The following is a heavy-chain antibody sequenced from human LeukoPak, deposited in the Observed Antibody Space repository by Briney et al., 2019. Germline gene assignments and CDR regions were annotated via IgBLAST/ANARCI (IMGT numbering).Heavy chain of an antibody. V-gene: IGHV1-46*01. D-gene: IGHD6-19*01. CDR2: INPSGGST. J-gene: IGHJ4*02. CDR3: ARGQQWLEAFDY. CDR1: GYTFTSYY. Sequence: ASVKVSCKASGYTFTSYYIHWVRQAPGQGLEWMGLINPSGGSTNYAQKFQGRVTMTRDTSTSTVYMELSRLRSDDTAVYYCARGQQWLEAFDYWGLGTLVTVSS.